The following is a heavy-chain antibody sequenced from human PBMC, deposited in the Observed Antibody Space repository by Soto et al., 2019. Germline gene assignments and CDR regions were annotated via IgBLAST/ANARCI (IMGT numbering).Heavy chain of an antibody. Sequence: PSETLSLTCTVSGGSISSGGYYWSWIRQHPGKGLEWIGYIYYSGSTYYNPSLKSRVTISVDTSKNQFSLKLSSVTAADTAVYYCARESPVGWLFPAVLDYWGQGTLVTVSS. D-gene: IGHD3-22*01. CDR3: ARESPVGWLFPAVLDY. CDR2: IYYSGST. V-gene: IGHV4-31*03. J-gene: IGHJ4*02. CDR1: GGSISSGGYY.